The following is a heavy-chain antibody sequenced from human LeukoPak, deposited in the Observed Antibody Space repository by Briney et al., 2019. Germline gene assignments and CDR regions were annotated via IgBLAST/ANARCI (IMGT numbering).Heavy chain of an antibody. J-gene: IGHJ4*02. Sequence: SETLSLTCAVYGGSFSGYYWSWIRQPPGKGLEWIGEINHSGSTNYNPSLKSRVTISVDTSKNQFSLKLSSVTAADTAVYYCAGGWAYGKAFDYWGQGTLVTVSS. CDR2: INHSGST. CDR3: AGGWAYGKAFDY. V-gene: IGHV4-34*01. D-gene: IGHD4-17*01. CDR1: GGSFSGYY.